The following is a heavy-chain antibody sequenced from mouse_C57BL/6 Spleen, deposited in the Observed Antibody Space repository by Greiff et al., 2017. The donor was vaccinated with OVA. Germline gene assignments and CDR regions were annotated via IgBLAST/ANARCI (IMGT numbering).Heavy chain of an antibody. Sequence: QVQLKESGPGLVAPSQSLSITCTASGYSLTSYGVDWVRQPPGKGLEWLGVIWGGGSTNYNSALMSRLSISKDNSKSQVFLNMNSLQTDDTTMYYCESKTWTPFGYWGQGALVTVST. V-gene: IGHV2-9*01. J-gene: IGHJ3*01. CDR2: IWGGGST. CDR1: GYSLTSYG. CDR3: ESKTWTPFGY.